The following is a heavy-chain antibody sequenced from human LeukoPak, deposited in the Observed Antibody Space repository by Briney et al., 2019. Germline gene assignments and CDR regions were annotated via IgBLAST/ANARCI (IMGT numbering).Heavy chain of an antibody. CDR2: IRQDGREK. V-gene: IGHV3-7*01. J-gene: IGHJ5*02. Sequence: PGGSLRLSCAASGFTFSSYWMNWVRQAPGKGLEWVANIRQDGREKYYVDSVKGRFTISRDNAKKSLYLQLNSLRAEDTAVYYCARTWSNWFDPWGQGTLVTVSS. CDR1: GFTFSSYW. D-gene: IGHD2-15*01. CDR3: ARTWSNWFDP.